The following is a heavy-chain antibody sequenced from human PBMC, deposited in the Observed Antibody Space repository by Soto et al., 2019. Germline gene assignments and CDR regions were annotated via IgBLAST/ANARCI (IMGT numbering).Heavy chain of an antibody. J-gene: IGHJ3*02. CDR3: ARRIHSWAIDI. D-gene: IGHD2-21*01. CDR1: GFTFSNYA. V-gene: IGHV3-23*04. CDR2: VSGSGSST. Sequence: EVQLVESGGGLVQPGGSLRLSCAVSGFTFSNYAMNWVRQAPGKGLEWVSFVSGSGSSTYYADSVKGRFTISRDNSKNTLYLQMDSLSVEDTAVYYCARRIHSWAIDIWGQGTMVTVSS.